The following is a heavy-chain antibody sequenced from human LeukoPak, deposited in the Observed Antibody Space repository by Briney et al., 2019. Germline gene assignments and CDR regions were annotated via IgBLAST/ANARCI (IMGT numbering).Heavy chain of an antibody. CDR3: ARTTEAHSWRTRYYDYYMDV. CDR1: GGSFNDYY. V-gene: IGHV4-59*01. D-gene: IGHD6-13*01. J-gene: IGHJ6*03. CDR2: IYYSGST. Sequence: PSETLSLTCAVYGGSFNDYYWSWIRQPPGTGLEWIGYIYYSGSTNYNPSLKSRVTISVDTSKNQFSLKLSSVTAADTAVYYCARTTEAHSWRTRYYDYYMDVWGKGTTVTVSS.